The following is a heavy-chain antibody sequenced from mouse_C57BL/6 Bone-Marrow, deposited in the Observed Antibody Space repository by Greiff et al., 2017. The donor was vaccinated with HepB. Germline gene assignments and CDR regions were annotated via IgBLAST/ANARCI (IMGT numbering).Heavy chain of an antibody. CDR1: GYAFSSYW. CDR3: GCSDLLYAMDY. CDR2: IYPGDGDT. V-gene: IGHV1-80*01. J-gene: IGHJ4*01. D-gene: IGHD6-1*01. Sequence: QVQLQQSGAELVKPGASVKISCKASGYAFSSYWMIWVKQRPGKGLEWIGQIYPGDGDTNYNGKFKGKATLTADKSSSTAYMQLSSLTSEDSAVYFCGCSDLLYAMDYWGQGTSVTVSS.